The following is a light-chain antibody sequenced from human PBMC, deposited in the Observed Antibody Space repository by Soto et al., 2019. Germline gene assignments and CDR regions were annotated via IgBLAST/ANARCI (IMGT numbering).Light chain of an antibody. CDR1: QGIGTY. Sequence: DITLTQSPSSLSASVGDRVTISCRATQGIGTYLTWYQQKPGRAPNLLIYDASTFRTGAPSRFSGRASATDFTLTISSLQPEDVGTYFCQQTYSTPPWTFSQGTRVEI. V-gene: IGKV1-39*01. CDR2: DAS. CDR3: QQTYSTPPWT. J-gene: IGKJ1*01.